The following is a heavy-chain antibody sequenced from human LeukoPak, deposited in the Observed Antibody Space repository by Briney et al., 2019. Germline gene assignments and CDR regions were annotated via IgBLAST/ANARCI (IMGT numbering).Heavy chain of an antibody. CDR2: ISGSGVGT. Sequence: GGSLRLSCAASAFTFSTYAMSWVRQAPGKGLEWVSAISGSGVGTYYADSVKGRFTISRDNSKNTLFLQMTSLRAEDTAVYYCAHNSSAWFFDSWGQGTLVTVSS. CDR1: AFTFSTYA. D-gene: IGHD6-19*01. V-gene: IGHV3-23*01. CDR3: AHNSSAWFFDS. J-gene: IGHJ4*02.